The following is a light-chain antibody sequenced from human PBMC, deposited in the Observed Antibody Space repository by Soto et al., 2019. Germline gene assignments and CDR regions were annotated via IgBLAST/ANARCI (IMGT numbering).Light chain of an antibody. CDR3: SSYTSNNTPWV. CDR1: SSDVGGYNY. Sequence: QSALTQPASVSGSPGQSITISCTGTSSDVGGYNYVSWYQQHPGKAPKLMIYEVSNRPSGVSNRFSGSKSGNTAYLTISGLLAEDEADYYCSSYTSNNTPWVFGGGTKVTVL. J-gene: IGLJ3*02. V-gene: IGLV2-14*01. CDR2: EVS.